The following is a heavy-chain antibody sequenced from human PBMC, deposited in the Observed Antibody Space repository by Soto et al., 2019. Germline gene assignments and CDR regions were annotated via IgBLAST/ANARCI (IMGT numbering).Heavy chain of an antibody. V-gene: IGHV3-48*01. CDR1: GFTFSSYS. D-gene: IGHD2-15*01. CDR3: ARDKGRSPLDY. J-gene: IGHJ4*02. Sequence: EVQLVESGGGLVQPGGSLRLSCAASGFTFSSYSMNWVRQAPGKGLEWVSYIRSRRSTIYYADSVKGRFTISRDNAKNYLSLQLNSLRAEDTAVYYCARDKGRSPLDYWGQGTLVTVSS. CDR2: IRSRRSTI.